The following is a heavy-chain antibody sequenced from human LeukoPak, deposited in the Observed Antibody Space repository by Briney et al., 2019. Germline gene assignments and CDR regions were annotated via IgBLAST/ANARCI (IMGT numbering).Heavy chain of an antibody. J-gene: IGHJ5*02. V-gene: IGHV3-33*06. CDR3: GKDAQRGFDYSNSLEH. CDR2: IWSDATNQ. D-gene: IGHD4-11*01. CDR1: GFTFSHFG. Sequence: GTSLRLPCETSGFTFSHFGMHWVRQAPGKGLEWVAVIWSDATNQYYADSVKGRFTISRDNFRRTVSLEMNSLRAEDTAVYYCGKDAQRGFDYSNSLEHWGQGSLVIVSS.